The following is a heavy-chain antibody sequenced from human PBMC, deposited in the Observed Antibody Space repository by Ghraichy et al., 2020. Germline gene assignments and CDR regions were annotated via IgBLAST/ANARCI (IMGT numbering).Heavy chain of an antibody. CDR3: ARGLLVVTMVRGRGNWFDP. J-gene: IGHJ5*02. V-gene: IGHV4-34*01. Sequence: ETLSLTCAVYGGSFSGYYWSWIRQPPGKGLEWIGEINHSGSTNYNPSLQSRVTISVDTSKNQFSLKLSSVTAADTAVYYCARGLLVVTMVRGRGNWFDPWGQGTLVTVSS. CDR2: INHSGST. D-gene: IGHD3-10*01. CDR1: GGSFSGYY.